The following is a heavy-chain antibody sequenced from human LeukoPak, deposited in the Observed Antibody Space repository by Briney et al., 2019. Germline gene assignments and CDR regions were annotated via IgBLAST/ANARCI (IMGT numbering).Heavy chain of an antibody. CDR1: GGSISSGPYY. V-gene: IGHV4-39*01. Sequence: SETLSLTCTVSGGSISSGPYYWGWIRQPPGKGLEWIGNIYYGENTYYNPSLKSRVTISIDTSKNQFYLKLSSLTAADTAVYYCARRDDSSGYHKIFDCWGPGTLVTVSS. J-gene: IGHJ4*02. CDR3: ARRDDSSGYHKIFDC. CDR2: IYYGENT. D-gene: IGHD3-22*01.